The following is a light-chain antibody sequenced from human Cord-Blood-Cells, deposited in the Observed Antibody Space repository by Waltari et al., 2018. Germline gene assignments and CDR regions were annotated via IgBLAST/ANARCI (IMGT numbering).Light chain of an antibody. CDR2: HVS. V-gene: IGLV2-14*03. Sequence: QSALTQPASVSGSPGPSITISCTGTSSDVGGYNYVSWYQQHPGKAPKAMIYHVSKPPSGVSTRFSGSKSGNTASLTSSGLQAEDEADYYCSSYTSSSTLVFGGGTKLTVL. CDR1: SSDVGGYNY. J-gene: IGLJ3*02. CDR3: SSYTSSSTLV.